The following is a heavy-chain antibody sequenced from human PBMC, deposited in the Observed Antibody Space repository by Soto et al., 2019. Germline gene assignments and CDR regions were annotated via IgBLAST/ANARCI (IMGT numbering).Heavy chain of an antibody. CDR3: ARVWGISTSTHRGRFGY. Sequence: QVQLQESGPGLVKPSQTLSLTCTVSGGSISSGGYYWSWIRQHPGKGLEWIGYIYYSGSTYYNPSPLVLVSLSVDTSKRQCSRRLGSVTAADTAVYYCARVWGISTSTHRGRFGYWGQGTLDTVSS. CDR2: IYYSGST. CDR1: GGSISSGGYY. D-gene: IGHD2-2*01. J-gene: IGHJ4*02. V-gene: IGHV4-31*01.